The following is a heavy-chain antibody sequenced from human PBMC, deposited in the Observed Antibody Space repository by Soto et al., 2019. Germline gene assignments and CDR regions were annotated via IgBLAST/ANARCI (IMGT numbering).Heavy chain of an antibody. D-gene: IGHD3-22*01. J-gene: IGHJ4*02. CDR3: ARGTKYDSSGTMGY. V-gene: IGHV4-34*01. CDR2: INHSGST. CDR1: GGSFSGYY. Sequence: KSSETLSLTCAVYGGSFSGYYWSWIRQPPGKGLEWIGEINHSGSTNYNPSLKSRVTISVDTSKNQFSLKLSSVTAADTAVYYCARGTKYDSSGTMGYWGQGTLVTVSS.